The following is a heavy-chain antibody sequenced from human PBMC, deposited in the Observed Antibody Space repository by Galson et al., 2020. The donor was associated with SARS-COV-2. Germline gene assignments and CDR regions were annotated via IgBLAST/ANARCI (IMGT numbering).Heavy chain of an antibody. CDR3: AKDPNSGWYGVDY. CDR1: GFTFDDYA. Sequence: SLKISCAASGFTFDDYAMHWVRQAPGKGLEWVSGISWNSGSIGYADSVKGRFTISRDNAKNSLYLQMNSLRAEDTALYYCAKDPNSGWYGVDYWGQGTLVTVSS. V-gene: IGHV3-9*01. D-gene: IGHD6-19*01. CDR2: ISWNSGSI. J-gene: IGHJ4*02.